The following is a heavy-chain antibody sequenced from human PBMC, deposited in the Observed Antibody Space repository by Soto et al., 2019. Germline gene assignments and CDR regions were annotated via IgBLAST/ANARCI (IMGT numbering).Heavy chain of an antibody. CDR1: GGSISSYY. CDR3: ARAEPPYYDFWSGSFGGYYYMDV. CDR2: IYYSGST. J-gene: IGHJ6*03. V-gene: IGHV4-59*01. Sequence: SETLSLTCTVSGGSISSYYWSWIRQPPGKGLEWIGYIYYSGSTNYNPSLKSRVTISVDTSKNQFSLKLSSVTAADTAVYYCARAEPPYYDFWSGSFGGYYYMDVWGKGTTVTVSS. D-gene: IGHD3-3*01.